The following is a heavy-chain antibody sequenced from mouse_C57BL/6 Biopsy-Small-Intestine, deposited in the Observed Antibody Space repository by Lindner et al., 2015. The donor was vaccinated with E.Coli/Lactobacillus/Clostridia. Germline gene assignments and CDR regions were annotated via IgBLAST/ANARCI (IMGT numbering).Heavy chain of an antibody. J-gene: IGHJ2*01. Sequence: VQLQESGPELVKPGASVKISCKASGYSFTGYSMNWVKQSPEKSLEWIGEINPRTGGTTYNQKFKAKATLTVDKSSSTAYMQLKSLTSEDSAVYYCARAPYDYWGQGTTLTVSS. CDR2: INPRTGGT. CDR3: ARAPYDY. V-gene: IGHV1-42*01. CDR1: GYSFTGYS.